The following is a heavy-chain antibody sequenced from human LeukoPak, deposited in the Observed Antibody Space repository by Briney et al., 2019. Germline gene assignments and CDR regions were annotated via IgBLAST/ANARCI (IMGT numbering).Heavy chain of an antibody. D-gene: IGHD3-3*01. CDR1: GFTVSSYG. J-gene: IGHJ4*02. CDR3: AKDLNRVTIFGVVTSTQYYFDY. CDR2: IRYDGSNK. V-gene: IGHV3-30*02. Sequence: GRSLRLSCAPFGFTVSSYGRDCVRQAPGKGLEWVAFIRYDGSNKSYAGSVKGRFPISRDNSKDTLYLQMNSLRAEDTAVYYCAKDLNRVTIFGVVTSTQYYFDYWGQGTLVTVSS.